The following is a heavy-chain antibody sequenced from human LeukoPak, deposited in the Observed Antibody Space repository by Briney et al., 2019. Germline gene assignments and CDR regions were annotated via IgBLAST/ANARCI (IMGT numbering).Heavy chain of an antibody. CDR3: ARADPYYDFWSGYFSSAPFDY. Sequence: PSETLSLTCTVSGGSISSSSYYWGWIRQPPGKGLEWIGSIYYSGSTYYNPSLKSRVTISVDTSKNQFSLKLSSVTAADTAVYYCARADPYYDFWSGYFSSAPFDYWGQGTLVTVSS. D-gene: IGHD3-3*01. CDR2: IYYSGST. V-gene: IGHV4-39*07. J-gene: IGHJ4*02. CDR1: GGSISSSSYY.